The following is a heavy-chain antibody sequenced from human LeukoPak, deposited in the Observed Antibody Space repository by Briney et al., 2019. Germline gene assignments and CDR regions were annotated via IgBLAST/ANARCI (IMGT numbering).Heavy chain of an antibody. CDR1: GFNFVDHA. V-gene: IGHV3-49*04. Sequence: PGRSLRLSCTGSGFNFVDHAMTWVRQAPGKGLEWVGFIRSKAYGGTGQYAASVKGGFTISRDDSKSIAYLQMNSLKAEDTAVYYCVRVIRGFNANGDYWGQGTLVTVSS. CDR3: VRVIRGFNANGDY. J-gene: IGHJ4*02. D-gene: IGHD5-24*01. CDR2: IRSKAYGGTG.